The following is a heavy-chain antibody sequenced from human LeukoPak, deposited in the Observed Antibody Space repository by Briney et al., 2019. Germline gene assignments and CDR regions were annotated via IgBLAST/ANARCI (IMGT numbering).Heavy chain of an antibody. J-gene: IGHJ4*02. CDR1: GFSLRTRGVG. D-gene: IGHD3-22*01. CDR3: ARLYYYDTNGNYRPFDY. Sequence: SGPALVNPTQTLTLTCTFSGFSLRTRGVGVGWIRQPPGKALEWLALIYWDDDKRYSPSLRSRLTITKDTSRNQVVLAMTNVDLVDTATYYCARLYYYDTNGNYRPFDYWGQGALVTVSS. V-gene: IGHV2-5*02. CDR2: IYWDDDK.